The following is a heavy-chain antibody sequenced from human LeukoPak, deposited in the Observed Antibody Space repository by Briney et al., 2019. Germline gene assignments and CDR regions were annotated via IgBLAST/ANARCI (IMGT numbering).Heavy chain of an antibody. CDR3: AKDILTMVRGVGFDY. J-gene: IGHJ4*02. D-gene: IGHD3-10*01. V-gene: IGHV3-30*02. CDR2: IRYDGSNQ. Sequence: PGGSLRLSCAASGFSLSNYGMQWVRQTPGKGLEWVAFIRYDGSNQYYADSVRGRFTISRDNSKNTLYLQMNSLRAEDTALYYCAKDILTMVRGVGFDYWGQGTLVTVSS. CDR1: GFSLSNYG.